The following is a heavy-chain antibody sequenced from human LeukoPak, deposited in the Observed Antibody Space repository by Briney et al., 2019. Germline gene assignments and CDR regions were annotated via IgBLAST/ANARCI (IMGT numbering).Heavy chain of an antibody. Sequence: GGSLRLSRAASGFTFSSYWMSWVRQAPGKGLEWVANIKQDGSEKYYVDSVKGRFTISRDNAKNSLYLQMNSQRAEDTAVYYCARDLIAVATFDYWGQGTLVTVSS. CDR2: IKQDGSEK. CDR3: ARDLIAVATFDY. CDR1: GFTFSSYW. D-gene: IGHD6-19*01. J-gene: IGHJ4*02. V-gene: IGHV3-7*01.